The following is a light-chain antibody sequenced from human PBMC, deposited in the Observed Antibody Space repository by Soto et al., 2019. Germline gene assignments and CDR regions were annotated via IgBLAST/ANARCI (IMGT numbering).Light chain of an antibody. Sequence: DIRVTQSPSTLSTSVGDRVSFNCGASQSISAWLAWYQQKPGKAPRLLIYKASTLEIGVPSRFSGSGSGTDFTLTISSLEPEDFAVYYCQQRSNWLLTFGGGTKVDIK. CDR1: QSISAW. CDR3: QQRSNWLLT. J-gene: IGKJ4*01. V-gene: IGKV1-5*03. CDR2: KAS.